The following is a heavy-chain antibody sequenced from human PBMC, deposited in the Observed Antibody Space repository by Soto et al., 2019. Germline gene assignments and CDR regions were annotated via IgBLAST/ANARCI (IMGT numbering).Heavy chain of an antibody. CDR1: GYSFTDYW. Sequence: GESLKISCKGSGYSFTDYWIGWVRQMPGKGLEWMGIIYPGDSDTRYSPSFQGHVTISADKSISTAYLRWSSLKASDTAIYYCARPRSSGRYDAFDVWGQGTMVTVSS. D-gene: IGHD6-19*01. J-gene: IGHJ3*01. CDR2: IYPGDSDT. CDR3: ARPRSSGRYDAFDV. V-gene: IGHV5-51*01.